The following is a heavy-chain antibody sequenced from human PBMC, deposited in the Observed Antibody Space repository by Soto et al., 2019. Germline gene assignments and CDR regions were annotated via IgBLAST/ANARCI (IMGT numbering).Heavy chain of an antibody. D-gene: IGHD2-2*01. V-gene: IGHV3-23*01. CDR3: ATDSHWAIISPTHDS. J-gene: IGHJ4*02. Sequence: VQLSESGGGLVQPGGSLRLSCAASGFTFSSSAMSWVRQAPGKGLEWVSTFRESGGTTHYADSVKGRFTISRDTAKNMLYLQMNSLRAEDTAIYYCATDSHWAIISPTHDSWGQGTLVTVSS. CDR2: FRESGGTT. CDR1: GFTFSSSA.